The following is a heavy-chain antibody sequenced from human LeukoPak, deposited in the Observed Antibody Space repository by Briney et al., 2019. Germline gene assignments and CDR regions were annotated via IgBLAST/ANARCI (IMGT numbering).Heavy chain of an antibody. CDR1: GFTFSTYA. D-gene: IGHD2-21*02. V-gene: IGHV3-23*01. CDR2: ISDSGTRT. J-gene: IGHJ4*02. Sequence: GGSLTLSCAASGFTFSTYAMSWVRQAPGKGLEWVSAISDSGTRTFYADSVKGRFTTSRDNSKNTLYLHMNSLTVEDTAVYYCAKQDIVVVTAIIFFDYWGRGTLVTVSS. CDR3: AKQDIVVVTAIIFFDY.